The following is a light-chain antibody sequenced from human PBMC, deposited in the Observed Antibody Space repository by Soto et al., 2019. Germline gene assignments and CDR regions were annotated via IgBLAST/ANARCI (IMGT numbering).Light chain of an antibody. CDR1: QSVSSY. CDR3: QQYNNWPPYS. V-gene: IGKV3-11*01. Sequence: EIVLTQSPATLSLSPGERATLSCRASQSVSSYLAWYQQKPGQAPRLLIYDASNRATGIPARFSGSGSGTDFTLTISSLEPEDFAVYYCQQYNNWPPYSFGQGTKLENK. CDR2: DAS. J-gene: IGKJ2*01.